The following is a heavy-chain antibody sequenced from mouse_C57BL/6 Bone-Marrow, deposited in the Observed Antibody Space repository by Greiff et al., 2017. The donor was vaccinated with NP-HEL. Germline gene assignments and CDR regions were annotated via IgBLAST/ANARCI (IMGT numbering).Heavy chain of an antibody. Sequence: EVQRVESGGGLVQPGGSLKLSCAASGFTFSDYYMYWVRQTPEKRLEWVAYISNGGGSTYYPDTVKGRFTISRDNAKNTLYLQMSRLKSEDTAMYYCARHGNYSKVYAMDYWGQGTSVTVSS. CDR2: ISNGGGST. CDR1: GFTFSDYY. D-gene: IGHD2-5*01. V-gene: IGHV5-12*01. CDR3: ARHGNYSKVYAMDY. J-gene: IGHJ4*01.